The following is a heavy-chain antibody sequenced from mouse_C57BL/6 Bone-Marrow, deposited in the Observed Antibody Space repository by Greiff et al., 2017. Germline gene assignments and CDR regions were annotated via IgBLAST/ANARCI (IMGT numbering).Heavy chain of an antibody. V-gene: IGHV1-52*01. CDR2: IDPSDSET. J-gene: IGHJ1*03. CDR3: ASPFLYYGSSYWYFDV. D-gene: IGHD1-1*01. CDR1: GYTFTSYW. Sequence: VQLQQPGAELVRPGSSVKLSCKASGYTFTSYWMHWVKQRPIQGLEWIGNIDPSDSETHYNQKFKDKATLTVDKSSSTAYMQLSSLTSEDSAVYYCASPFLYYGSSYWYFDVWGTGTTVTVSS.